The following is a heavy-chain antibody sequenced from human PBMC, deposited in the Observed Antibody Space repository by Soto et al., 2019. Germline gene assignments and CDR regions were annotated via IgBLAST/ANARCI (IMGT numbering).Heavy chain of an antibody. V-gene: IGHV1-18*01. D-gene: IGHD2-15*01. Sequence: QVQLVQSGAEVKKPGASVKVSCKASGYTFTSYGISWVRQAPGQGLEWMGWISAYNGNTNYAQKLQGRGTMTTDTSTTTASMYLRILRPNDADVYYCVLAARPYYCDYWDPGTLVTVSS. CDR3: VLAARPYYCDY. CDR2: ISAYNGNT. J-gene: IGHJ4*02. CDR1: GYTFTSYG.